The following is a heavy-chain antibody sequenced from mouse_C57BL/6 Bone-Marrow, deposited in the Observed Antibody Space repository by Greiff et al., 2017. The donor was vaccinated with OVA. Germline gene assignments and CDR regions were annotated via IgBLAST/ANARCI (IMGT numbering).Heavy chain of an antibody. CDR2: IYPGNSDT. J-gene: IGHJ1*03. Sequence: SGTVLARPGASVKMSCKTSGYTFTSYWMHWVKQRPGQGLEWIGAIYPGNSDTSYNQKFKGKAKLTAVTSASTAYMELSSLTNEDSAVYYCTRSRYYGSLQDWYFDVWGTGTTVTVSS. CDR3: TRSRYYGSLQDWYFDV. CDR1: GYTFTSYW. V-gene: IGHV1-5*01. D-gene: IGHD1-1*01.